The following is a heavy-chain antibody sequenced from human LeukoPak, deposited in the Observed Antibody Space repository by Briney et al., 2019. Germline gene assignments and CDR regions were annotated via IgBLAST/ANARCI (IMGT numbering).Heavy chain of an antibody. V-gene: IGHV3-7*03. CDR1: GFTFSTYW. CDR3: AKEGYGSGSYYLPFDY. D-gene: IGHD3-10*01. CDR2: INQDGSEK. J-gene: IGHJ4*02. Sequence: GGSLRLSCAASGFTFSTYWMSWARQAPGKGLEWVADINQDGSEKYYVDSVKGRFTISRDNSKNTLYLQMNSLRAEDTAVYYCAKEGYGSGSYYLPFDYWGQGTLVTVSS.